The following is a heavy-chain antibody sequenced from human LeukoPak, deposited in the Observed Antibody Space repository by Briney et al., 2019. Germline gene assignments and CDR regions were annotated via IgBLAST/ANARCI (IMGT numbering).Heavy chain of an antibody. Sequence: SVKVSCKASGFTFTSSAVQWVRQARGQRLEWIGWIVVGSGNTNYAQKLQERVTITRDMSTSTAYMELSSLRSEDTAVYYCAADLLYYDFWSGYYLPWGQGTLVTVSS. CDR3: AADLLYYDFWSGYYLP. D-gene: IGHD3-3*01. V-gene: IGHV1-58*01. CDR1: GFTFTSSA. J-gene: IGHJ5*02. CDR2: IVVGSGNT.